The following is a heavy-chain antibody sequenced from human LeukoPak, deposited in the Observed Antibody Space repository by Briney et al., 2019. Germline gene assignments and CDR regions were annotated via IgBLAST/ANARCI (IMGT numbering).Heavy chain of an antibody. V-gene: IGHV5-51*01. CDR1: GYSFTSHW. J-gene: IGHJ4*02. D-gene: IGHD3-22*01. CDR3: AGLSTMIGYY. CDR2: TYPRDSHT. Sequence: GESLKISCKGSGYGSGYSFTSHWIAWVRQMPGKGLEWMGITYPRDSHTIYSPSFQGHVTISADKSISTAYLQWSSLKASDTAMYYCAGLSTMIGYYWGQGTLVTVSS.